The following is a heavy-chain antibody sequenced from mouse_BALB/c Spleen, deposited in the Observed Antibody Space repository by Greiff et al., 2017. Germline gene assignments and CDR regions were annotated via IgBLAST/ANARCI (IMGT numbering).Heavy chain of an antibody. D-gene: IGHD3-1*01. CDR2: ISSGGST. CDR3: ARGLGYAMDY. J-gene: IGHJ4*01. CDR1: GFTFSSYA. Sequence: EVKLPESGGGLVKPGGSLKLSCAASGFTFSSYAMSWVRQTPEKRLEWVASISSGGSTYYPDSVKGRFTISRDNARNILYLQMSSLRSEDTAMYYCARGLGYAMDYWGQGTSVTVSS. V-gene: IGHV5-6-5*01.